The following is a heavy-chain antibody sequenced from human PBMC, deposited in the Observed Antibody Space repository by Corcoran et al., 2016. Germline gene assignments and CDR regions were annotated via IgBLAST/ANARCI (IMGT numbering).Heavy chain of an antibody. Sequence: EVQLVESGGGLVQPGGSLRLSCAASGFTFSSYWMSWVRQAPGKGLEWVANIKQDGSEKYYVDSVKGRFTISRDNAKNSLYLQMNSLRAEDTAVYYCARDGRCREAMVWWSYYYYGMDVWGQGTTVTVSS. J-gene: IGHJ6*02. CDR2: IKQDGSEK. V-gene: IGHV3-7*01. CDR1: GFTFSSYW. CDR3: ARDGRCREAMVWWSYYYYGMDV. D-gene: IGHD5-18*01.